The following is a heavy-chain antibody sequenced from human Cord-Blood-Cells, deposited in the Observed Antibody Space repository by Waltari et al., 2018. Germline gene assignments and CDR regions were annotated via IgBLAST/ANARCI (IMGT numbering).Heavy chain of an antibody. CDR2: ISGSGGST. CDR3: AKLSAFDI. V-gene: IGHV3-23*01. Sequence: EVQLLESGGGLVQPGGSLRLSCATSGFTFSSYPMRWVSQAPGKGLEWVSAISGSGGSTYYADSVKGRFTISRDNSKNTLYLQMNSLRAEDTAVYYCAKLSAFDIWGQGTMVTVSS. J-gene: IGHJ3*02. CDR1: GFTFSSYP.